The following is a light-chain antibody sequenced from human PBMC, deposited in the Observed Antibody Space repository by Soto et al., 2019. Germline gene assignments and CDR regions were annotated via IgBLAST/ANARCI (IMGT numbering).Light chain of an antibody. V-gene: IGKV3-15*01. CDR1: QIVSDN. Sequence: EILFTHSPFTLSLSPEERATLSCRASQIVSDNYLAWYQQKPGQAPRLVVYGASTRATGISARFSGSGSGTEFTLTISSLQSEDFAVYYCQQYNNWPPITFGQGTRLEI. J-gene: IGKJ5*01. CDR2: GAS. CDR3: QQYNNWPPIT.